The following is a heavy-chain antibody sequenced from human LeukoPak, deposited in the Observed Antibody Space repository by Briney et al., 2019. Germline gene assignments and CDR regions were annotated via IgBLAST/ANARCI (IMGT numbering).Heavy chain of an antibody. J-gene: IGHJ3*02. V-gene: IGHV3-21*04. CDR1: GFTFSSYS. Sequence: GGSLRLSCAASGFTFSSYSMNWVRQAPGKGLEWVSSISSSSSYIYYADSVKGRFTISRDNAKNSLYLQLNSLRAEDTAVYYCAREGVLDSSGYNDAFDMWGHGTMVTVSS. CDR3: AREGVLDSSGYNDAFDM. CDR2: ISSSSSYI. D-gene: IGHD3-22*01.